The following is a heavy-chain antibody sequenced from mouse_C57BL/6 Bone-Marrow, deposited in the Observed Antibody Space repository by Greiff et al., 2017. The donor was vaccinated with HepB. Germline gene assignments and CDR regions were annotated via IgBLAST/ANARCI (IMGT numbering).Heavy chain of an antibody. D-gene: IGHD2-2*01. CDR3: ARDRGYDEDYAMDY. CDR1: GFTFSSYA. J-gene: IGHJ4*01. Sequence: EVNVVESGGGLVKPGGSLKLSCAASGFTFSSYAMSWVRQTPEKRLEWVATISDGGSYTYYPDNVKGRFTISRDNAKNNLYLQMSHLKSEDTAMYYCARDRGYDEDYAMDYWGQGTSVTVSS. CDR2: ISDGGSYT. V-gene: IGHV5-4*01.